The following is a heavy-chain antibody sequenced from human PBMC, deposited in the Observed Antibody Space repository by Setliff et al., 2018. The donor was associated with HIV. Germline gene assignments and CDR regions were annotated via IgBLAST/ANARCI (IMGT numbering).Heavy chain of an antibody. Sequence: GGSLRLSCAASGFTFNNYGMHWVRQAPGKGLEWVSVISYDGSNKYYADSVKGRFTISRDNSKNTLYLQMNSLRAEDTAVYYCAKDEAYRGSYSSYYFDYWGQGTLVTVSS. D-gene: IGHD1-26*01. CDR1: GFTFNNYG. CDR2: ISYDGSNK. V-gene: IGHV3-30*18. CDR3: AKDEAYRGSYSSYYFDY. J-gene: IGHJ4*02.